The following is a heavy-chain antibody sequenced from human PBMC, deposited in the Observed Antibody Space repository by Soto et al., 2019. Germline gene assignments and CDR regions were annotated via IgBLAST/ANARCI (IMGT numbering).Heavy chain of an antibody. Sequence: QVQLVQSGAEVKKPGASLKVSCKASGYTFTSYAMHWLRQAPGQRLEWMGWINAGNGNRKYSQRFQGRVTIASDTSASTGYMELSSLRSEYTAVYYCARDFNWASDYFGQGTLVTVSS. V-gene: IGHV1-3*01. CDR2: INAGNGNR. J-gene: IGHJ4*02. D-gene: IGHD1-1*01. CDR1: GYTFTSYA. CDR3: ARDFNWASDY.